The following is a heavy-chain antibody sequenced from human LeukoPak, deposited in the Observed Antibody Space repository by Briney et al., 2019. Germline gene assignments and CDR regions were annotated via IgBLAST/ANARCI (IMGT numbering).Heavy chain of an antibody. D-gene: IGHD3-10*01. CDR2: IDWDDDN. CDR3: ARSMVRGVRWFGR. V-gene: IGHV2-70*01. CDR1: GFSLSTRGRC. J-gene: IGHJ5*02. Sequence: SGPALLKPTPPLTLTFTFSGFSLSTRGRCVSWIRQPPGKALEWLALIDWDDDNYYSTSLKTRLTISKDTSKNQVVLTMTNMDPVDTATYYGARSMVRGVRWFGRWGQGTLVTVSA.